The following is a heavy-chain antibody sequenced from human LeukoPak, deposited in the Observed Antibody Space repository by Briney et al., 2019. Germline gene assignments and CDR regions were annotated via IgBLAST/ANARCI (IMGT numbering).Heavy chain of an antibody. J-gene: IGHJ4*02. CDR1: GFIFSDYY. CDR2: ISSSSSYI. Sequence: PGGSLRLSCAASGFIFSDYYIGWIRQAPGKGLEWVSSISSSSSYIYYADSVKGRFTISRDNAKNSLYLQMNSLRAEDTAVYYCAREGELPVFDYWGQGTLVTVSS. V-gene: IGHV3-11*06. D-gene: IGHD1-26*01. CDR3: AREGELPVFDY.